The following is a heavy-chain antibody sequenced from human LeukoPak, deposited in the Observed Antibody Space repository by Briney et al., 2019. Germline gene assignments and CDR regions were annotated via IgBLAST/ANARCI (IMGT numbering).Heavy chain of an antibody. CDR1: GFTFSSYW. Sequence: GGSLRLSCAASGFTFSSYWMHWVRQAPGKGLVWVSRINTDGSSTKYADSVKGRFTISRDNSKNSLYLQMNSLRTEDTALYYCAKDISPTGRNYFDYWGQGTLVTVSS. CDR3: AKDISPTGRNYFDY. V-gene: IGHV3-74*03. J-gene: IGHJ4*02. D-gene: IGHD2-15*01. CDR2: INTDGSST.